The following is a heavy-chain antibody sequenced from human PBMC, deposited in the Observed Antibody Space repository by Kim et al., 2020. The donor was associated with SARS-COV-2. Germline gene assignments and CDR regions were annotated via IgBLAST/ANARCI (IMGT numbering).Heavy chain of an antibody. J-gene: IGHJ4*02. V-gene: IGHV4-59*01. D-gene: IGHD2-8*01. CDR3: ARGRWSDV. CDR1: GGSINSYY. CDR2: IYYSGNT. Sequence: SETLSPTCTVPGGSINSYYWSWFRQPPGKALERIGYIYYSGNTNFSPSLKSRVTISVDTSKNQFSLKLTSVTAADTAVYYCARGRWSDVWGQGTLVTVSS.